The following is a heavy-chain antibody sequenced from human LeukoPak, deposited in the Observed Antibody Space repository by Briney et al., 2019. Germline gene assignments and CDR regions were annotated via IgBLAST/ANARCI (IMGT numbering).Heavy chain of an antibody. Sequence: KPSETLSLTCTVSGGSISTYYWNWLRQPAGKGLEWIGRIYTSGSTNYNASLKSRVTLLLDTSKNQFSLKLTSVTAADTAVYYCARWITTQGTFDIWAQGTMVTVSS. V-gene: IGHV4-4*07. D-gene: IGHD1-1*01. J-gene: IGHJ3*02. CDR3: ARWITTQGTFDI. CDR1: GGSISTYY. CDR2: IYTSGST.